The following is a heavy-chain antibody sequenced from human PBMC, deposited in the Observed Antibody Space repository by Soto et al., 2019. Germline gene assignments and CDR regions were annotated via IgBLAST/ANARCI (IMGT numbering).Heavy chain of an antibody. CDR2: IWYDGSNK. V-gene: IGHV3-33*01. D-gene: IGHD6-13*01. CDR1: GFTFSSYG. Sequence: QVQLVESGGGVVQPGRSLRLSCAASGFTFSSYGMHWVRQAPGKGLEWVAVIWYDGSNKYYADSVKGRFTISRDNSKNTLYLQMNSLRDEDTAVYYCARVWQQRGYYYYGMDVWGQGTTVTVSS. J-gene: IGHJ6*02. CDR3: ARVWQQRGYYYYGMDV.